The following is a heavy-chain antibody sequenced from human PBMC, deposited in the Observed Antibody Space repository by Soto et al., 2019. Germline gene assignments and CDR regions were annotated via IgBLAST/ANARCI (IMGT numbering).Heavy chain of an antibody. Sequence: ASVKVSCKASGYTSTSYYMHWGRQAPGQGLEWMGIINPSGGSTSYAQKFQGRVTMTRDTSTSTVYMELSSLRSEDTAVYYCARELRIPMVAQNAFDIWGQGTMVTVSS. D-gene: IGHD2-15*01. CDR1: GYTSTSYY. CDR3: ARELRIPMVAQNAFDI. CDR2: INPSGGST. V-gene: IGHV1-46*01. J-gene: IGHJ3*02.